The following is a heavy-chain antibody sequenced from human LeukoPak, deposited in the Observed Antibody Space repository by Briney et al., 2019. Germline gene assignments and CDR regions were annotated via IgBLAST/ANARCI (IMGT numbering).Heavy chain of an antibody. D-gene: IGHD5-18*01. V-gene: IGHV3-23*01. CDR1: GFTFSSYA. CDR2: ISATGAGT. Sequence: PGGSLRLSCAASGFTFSSYAMIWVRQAPGKGLEWVSAISATGAGTYYADSVKGRFTISRDNSKDTLFLQMNSLRAEDTAVYYCAKRVAASSGTNDYWGQGTLVTVSS. J-gene: IGHJ4*02. CDR3: AKRVAASSGTNDY.